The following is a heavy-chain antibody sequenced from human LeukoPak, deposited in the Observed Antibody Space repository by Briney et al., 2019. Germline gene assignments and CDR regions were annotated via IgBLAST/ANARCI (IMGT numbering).Heavy chain of an antibody. CDR3: ARTLPAGLFDY. Sequence: SGGSLRLSCAASGFTFSSYSMNWVRQATGKGLEWVSSISSSSSYIYYADSVKGRFTISRDNAKNSLYLQMNSLRAEDTAVYYCARTLPAGLFDYWGQGTLVTVSS. J-gene: IGHJ4*02. CDR2: ISSSSSYI. D-gene: IGHD6-19*01. V-gene: IGHV3-21*01. CDR1: GFTFSSYS.